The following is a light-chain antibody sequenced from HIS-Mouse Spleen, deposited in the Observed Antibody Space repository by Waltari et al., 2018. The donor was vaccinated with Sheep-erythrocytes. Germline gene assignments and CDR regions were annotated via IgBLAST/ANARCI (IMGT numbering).Light chain of an antibody. Sequence: QSALTQPRSVSGSPGQSVTISCTGTSSDVGGYNYVSWYQQHPGKAPKLMIYDVSKRPSGVSNRSSGSKSGNTASLTISGLQAEDEADYYCCSYAGSSTPWVFGGGTKLTVL. CDR2: DVS. J-gene: IGLJ3*02. CDR1: SSDVGGYNY. V-gene: IGLV2-11*01. CDR3: CSYAGSSTPWV.